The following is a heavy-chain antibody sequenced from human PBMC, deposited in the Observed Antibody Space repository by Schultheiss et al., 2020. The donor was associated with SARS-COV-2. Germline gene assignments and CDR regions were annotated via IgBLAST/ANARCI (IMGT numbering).Heavy chain of an antibody. V-gene: IGHV3-23*01. CDR2: IGGSGSDT. CDR1: GFTFSSYG. Sequence: GGSLRLSCAASGFTFSSYGMSWVRQAPGKGLEWVSSIGGSGSDTYYADAVEGRFTISRDNSKNTLYLQMSSLRAEDTAIYYCAKDWNLVYWGQGTLVTVSS. J-gene: IGHJ4*02. D-gene: IGHD1-1*01. CDR3: AKDWNLVY.